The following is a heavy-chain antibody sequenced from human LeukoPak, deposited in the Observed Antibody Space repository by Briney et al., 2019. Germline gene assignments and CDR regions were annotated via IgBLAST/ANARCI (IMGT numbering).Heavy chain of an antibody. J-gene: IGHJ3*02. CDR2: IYYSGST. CDR1: GGSISSYY. V-gene: IGHV4-59*01. D-gene: IGHD2-21*02. Sequence: PSETLSPTCTVSGGSISSYYWSWIRQPPGKGLEWIGYIYYSGSTNYNPSLKSRVTISVDTSKNQFSLKLSSVTAADTAVYYCAREPGGDCGGDCYSDAFDIWGQGTMVTVSS. CDR3: AREPGGDCGGDCYSDAFDI.